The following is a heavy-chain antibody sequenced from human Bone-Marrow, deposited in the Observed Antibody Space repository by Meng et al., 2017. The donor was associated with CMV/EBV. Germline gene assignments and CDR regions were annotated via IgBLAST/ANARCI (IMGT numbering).Heavy chain of an antibody. D-gene: IGHD4-11*01. Sequence: GESLKISCAASGFIFSDHYIDWVRQAPEKGLEWVGRIRNKANSYRTEYAASMQGRFTVSGDDSQNSVYLQMNSLKIEDTAVYYCARTTVITYAIDVWGQGTTVTVS. CDR3: ARTTVITYAIDV. V-gene: IGHV3-72*01. CDR2: IRNKANSYRT. CDR1: GFIFSDHY. J-gene: IGHJ6*02.